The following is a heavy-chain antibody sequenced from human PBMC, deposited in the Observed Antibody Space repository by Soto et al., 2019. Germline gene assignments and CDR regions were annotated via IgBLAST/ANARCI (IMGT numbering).Heavy chain of an antibody. J-gene: IGHJ4*02. CDR2: ISYDGSNK. V-gene: IGHV3-30*18. D-gene: IGHD6-19*01. Sequence: GGSLRLSCAASGFTFSSYGMHWVRQAPGKGLEWVAVISYDGSNKYYADSVKGRFTISRDNSKNTLYLQMNSLRAEDTAVYYCAKARLSSGWYVDYWGQGTLVTVSS. CDR3: AKARLSSGWYVDY. CDR1: GFTFSSYG.